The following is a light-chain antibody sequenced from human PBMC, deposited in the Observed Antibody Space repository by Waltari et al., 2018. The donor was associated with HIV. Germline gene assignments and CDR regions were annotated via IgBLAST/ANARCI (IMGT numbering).Light chain of an antibody. CDR1: QSLPHSNGYNY. CDR3: MQALQTPYT. Sequence: DLVMTQSPLSLPVTPGGPASIPCRSCQSLPHSNGYNYLDWYLQKPGQSPQLRIYLGSNRASGVPDRFSGSGSGTDFTLKISRVEAEDVGVYYCMQALQTPYTFGQGTKLEIK. V-gene: IGKV2-28*01. CDR2: LGS. J-gene: IGKJ2*01.